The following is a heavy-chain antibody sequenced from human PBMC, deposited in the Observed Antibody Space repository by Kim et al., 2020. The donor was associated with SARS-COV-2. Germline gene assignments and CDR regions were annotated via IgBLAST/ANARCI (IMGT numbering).Heavy chain of an antibody. J-gene: IGHJ4*02. CDR3: AREGGDGGADY. Sequence: GGSLRLSCAASGFTFSSYGMHWVRQAPGKGLEWVAVISYDGSNKYYADSVKGRFTISRDNSKNTLYLQMNSLRAEDTAVYYCAREGGDGGADYWGQGTLVTVSS. V-gene: IGHV3-33*05. CDR2: ISYDGSNK. CDR1: GFTFSSYG. D-gene: IGHD3-16*01.